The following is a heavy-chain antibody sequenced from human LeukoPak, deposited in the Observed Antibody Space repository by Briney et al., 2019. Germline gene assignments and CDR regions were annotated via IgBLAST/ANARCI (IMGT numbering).Heavy chain of an antibody. V-gene: IGHV4-34*01. CDR3: ARRPLFGVVID. CDR1: GASFSDSY. J-gene: IGHJ4*02. D-gene: IGHD3-3*01. Sequence: PSETLSLTCAVYGASFSDSYWNWIRQPPGKGLEWICEINDSGRPNYNPSLNSRVAMSLDTSKNQFSLRLSSVTAADTAVYFCARRPLFGVVIDWGQGTLVTVSS. CDR2: INDSGRP.